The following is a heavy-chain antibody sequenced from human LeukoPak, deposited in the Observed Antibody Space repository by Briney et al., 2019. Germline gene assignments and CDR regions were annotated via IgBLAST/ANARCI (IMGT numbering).Heavy chain of an antibody. V-gene: IGHV3-74*01. CDR2: TDSDGSDI. CDR1: GFTSSAYW. D-gene: IGHD4-17*01. J-gene: IGHJ6*02. CDR3: TRDRRYGGMDV. Sequence: GGSLRLSCAASGFTSSAYWMHWVRQAPGEGLVWVSRTDSDGSDISYADSVKGRFTMSRDNAKNTLFLQMNSLRVEDTAVYYCTRDRRYGGMDVWGQGTTVTVSS.